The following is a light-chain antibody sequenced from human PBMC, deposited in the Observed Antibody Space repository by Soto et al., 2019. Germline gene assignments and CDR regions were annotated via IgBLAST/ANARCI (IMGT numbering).Light chain of an antibody. CDR3: SSFVGGNIYV. V-gene: IGLV2-8*01. CDR2: DVS. Sequence: QSVLTQPPSASGSPGQSVTISCTGTSSDVGGYDFVAWHQQHPGKALRLMIYDVSKRPSGVPDRFSGSKSGYTASLTVSGLQAEDEADYYCSSFVGGNIYVFGTGTKVT. J-gene: IGLJ1*01. CDR1: SSDVGGYDF.